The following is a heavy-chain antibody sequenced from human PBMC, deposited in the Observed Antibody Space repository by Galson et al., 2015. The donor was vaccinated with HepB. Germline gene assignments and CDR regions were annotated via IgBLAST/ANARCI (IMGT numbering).Heavy chain of an antibody. CDR3: AERASMVRGLGY. CDR1: GGSFSGYY. J-gene: IGHJ4*02. CDR2: INHSGST. V-gene: IGHV4-34*01. Sequence: SETLSLTCAVYGGSFSGYYWSWIRQPPGKGLEWIGEINHSGSTNYNPSLKSRVTISVDTSKNQFSLKLSSVTAADTAVYYCAERASMVRGLGYWGQGTLVTVSS. D-gene: IGHD3-10*01.